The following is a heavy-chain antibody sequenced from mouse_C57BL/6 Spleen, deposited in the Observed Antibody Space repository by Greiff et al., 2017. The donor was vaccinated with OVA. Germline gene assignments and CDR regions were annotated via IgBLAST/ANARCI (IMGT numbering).Heavy chain of an antibody. V-gene: IGHV1-64*01. J-gene: IGHJ1*03. CDR1: GYTFTSYW. CDR3: AGQDSNYGYFDV. D-gene: IGHD2-5*01. Sequence: QVQLQQPGPELVKPGASVKLSCKASGYTFTSYWMHWVKQRPGQGLEWIGMIHPNGGSTNYNEKFKSKATLTLDKSSSTAYMQLSSLTSEDSAVYYCAGQDSNYGYFDVWGTGTTVTVSS. CDR2: IHPNGGST.